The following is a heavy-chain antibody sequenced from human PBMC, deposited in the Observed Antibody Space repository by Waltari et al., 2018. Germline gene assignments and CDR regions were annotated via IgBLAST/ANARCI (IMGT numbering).Heavy chain of an antibody. CDR1: GYIFSNSW. CDR2: IDPSDSYI. Sequence: EVQFVQSGAEVKKPGESLRNSCQVSGYIFSNSWSSWVRQRPGQGLEWMGRIDPSDSYIDYSPSFEGHVTISTDRSITTAYLQWSSLRASDSAMYYCARHISGNRYAIDYWGQGTLVTVSS. CDR3: ARHISGNRYAIDY. J-gene: IGHJ4*02. V-gene: IGHV5-10-1*03. D-gene: IGHD3-3*02.